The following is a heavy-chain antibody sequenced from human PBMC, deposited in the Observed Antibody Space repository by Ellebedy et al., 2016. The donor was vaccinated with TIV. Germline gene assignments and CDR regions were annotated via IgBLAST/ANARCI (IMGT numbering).Heavy chain of an antibody. J-gene: IGHJ4*02. CDR1: NTSVSSYY. CDR2: IYYSESP. V-gene: IGHV4-59*02. CDR3: ARGGHHLWAD. D-gene: IGHD3-10*01. Sequence: SETLSLTXTVSNTSVSSYYWSWIRQSPGKGLEWIGYIYYSESPYYNPSLNSRVTMSVDTSKNQFSLKLSSVTAADTAVYYCARGGHHLWADWGQGTLVTVSS.